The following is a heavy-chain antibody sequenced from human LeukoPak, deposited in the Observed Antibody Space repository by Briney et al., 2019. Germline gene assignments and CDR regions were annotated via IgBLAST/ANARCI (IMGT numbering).Heavy chain of an antibody. V-gene: IGHV3-48*03. CDR2: ISSSGSTI. D-gene: IGHD6-19*01. CDR3: ARLGWYDGNSDY. J-gene: IGHJ4*02. Sequence: GGSLRLSCAVSGFTFSGYEMNWVRQAPGKGLEWVSYISSSGSTIYYANSVEGRFTISRGNAKNSMYLQMNSLRAEDTAVYYCARLGWYDGNSDYWGQGTLVTVSS. CDR1: GFTFSGYE.